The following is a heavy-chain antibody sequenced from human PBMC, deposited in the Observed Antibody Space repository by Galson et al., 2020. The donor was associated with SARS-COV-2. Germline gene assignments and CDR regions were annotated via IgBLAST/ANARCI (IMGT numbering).Heavy chain of an antibody. CDR2: INTKTGQP. D-gene: IGHD3-22*01. CDR1: GYTFSNYA. V-gene: IGHV7-4-1*02. Sequence: ASVKVSCKASGYTFSNYAMNWVRQAPGQGPEWMGWINTKTGQPTYAQGFTRRFVFSLDTSVSTAYLQIRSLNSEDAAVYYCVSGSPQYSSGWYLFDYWGQGTLVNVSS. CDR3: VSGSPQYSSGWYLFDY. J-gene: IGHJ4*02.